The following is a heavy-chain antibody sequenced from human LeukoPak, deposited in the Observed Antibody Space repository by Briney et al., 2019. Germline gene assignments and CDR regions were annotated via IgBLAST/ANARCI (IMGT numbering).Heavy chain of an antibody. CDR3: ARVGRYYDSSGPYDAFDI. CDR2: IYYSGSP. CDR1: GGSMSSQY. J-gene: IGHJ3*02. D-gene: IGHD3-22*01. Sequence: SETLSLTCSVSGGSMSSQYWSWIRQPPGMRLEWIGYIYYSGSPNNNPSLKSRVTISVDTSKNQFSLKLSSVTAADTAVYYCARVGRYYDSSGPYDAFDIWGQGTMVTVSS. V-gene: IGHV4-59*11.